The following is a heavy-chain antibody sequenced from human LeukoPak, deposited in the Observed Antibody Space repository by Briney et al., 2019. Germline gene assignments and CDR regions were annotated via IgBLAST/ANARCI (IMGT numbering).Heavy chain of an antibody. D-gene: IGHD1-26*01. J-gene: IGHJ4*02. CDR3: AKGRGSYYELTVFDY. CDR2: IYSSGST. CDR1: GGSISGSSYY. Sequence: SETLSLTCTVSGGSISGSSYYWGWIRQPPGKGLEWIGYIYSSGSTNCNPSLKSRVTISLDTSKSQFSLKLTSVTAADTAVYYCAKGRGSYYELTVFDYWGQGTLVTVSS. V-gene: IGHV4-61*05.